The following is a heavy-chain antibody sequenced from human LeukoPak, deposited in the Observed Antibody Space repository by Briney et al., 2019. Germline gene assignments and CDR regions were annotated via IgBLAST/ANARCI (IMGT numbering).Heavy chain of an antibody. Sequence: SETLSLTCAVYGGSFSGYYWSWIRQPPGKGLEWIGEINHIGSTNYNPSLKSRVTISVDTSKNQFSLKLSSVTAADTAVYYCSSSYPAGDDYWGQGTLVTVSS. CDR2: INHIGST. V-gene: IGHV4-34*01. J-gene: IGHJ4*02. CDR1: GGSFSGYY. CDR3: SSSYPAGDDY. D-gene: IGHD6-13*01.